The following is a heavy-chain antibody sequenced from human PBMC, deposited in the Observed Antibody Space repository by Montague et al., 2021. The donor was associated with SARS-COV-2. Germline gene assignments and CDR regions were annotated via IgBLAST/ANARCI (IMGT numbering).Heavy chain of an antibody. V-gene: IGHV4-61*01. CDR3: ARDPWRITIFGVVTRYGMDV. CDR2: IYYSGST. Sequence: ETLSLTCIVSGGSVSSGSYYWSWIRQPPGKGLEWIGYIYYSGSTNYNPSLKSRVTISVDTSKNQFSLKLNSVTAADTAVYYCARDPWRITIFGVVTRYGMDVGGQGTTVTVSS. D-gene: IGHD3-3*01. J-gene: IGHJ6*02. CDR1: GGSVSSGSYY.